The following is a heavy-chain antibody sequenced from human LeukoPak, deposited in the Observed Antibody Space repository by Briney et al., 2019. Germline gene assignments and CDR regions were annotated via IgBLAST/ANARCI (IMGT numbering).Heavy chain of an antibody. CDR2: ISYDGSNK. CDR1: GFTFSSYA. CDR3: ARDRGGYYYGWVFDY. Sequence: PGGSLRLSCAASGFTFSSYAMHWVRQAPGKGLEWVAVISYDGSNKYYADSVKGRFTISRDNSKNTLYLQMNSLRAEDTAVYYCARDRGGYYYGWVFDYWGQGTLVTVSS. V-gene: IGHV3-30*04. D-gene: IGHD3-22*01. J-gene: IGHJ4*02.